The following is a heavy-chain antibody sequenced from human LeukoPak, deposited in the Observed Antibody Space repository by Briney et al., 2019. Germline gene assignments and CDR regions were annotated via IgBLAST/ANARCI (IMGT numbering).Heavy chain of an antibody. CDR2: ISYSGSS. CDR3: ARDSALAQAVMFDY. J-gene: IGHJ4*02. D-gene: IGHD6-19*01. CDR1: GGSTSNYY. Sequence: PSETLSLTCTVSGGSTSNYYWSWIRQPPGKGLEWIGYISYSGSSNSHPSLKSRVTISVDMSQTQVYLELSSVTAADTAVYYCARDSALAQAVMFDYWGQGTLVTVSS. V-gene: IGHV4-59*01.